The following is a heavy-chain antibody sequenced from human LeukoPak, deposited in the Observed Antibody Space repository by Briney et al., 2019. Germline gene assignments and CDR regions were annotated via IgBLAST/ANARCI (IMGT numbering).Heavy chain of an antibody. V-gene: IGHV3-21*01. D-gene: IGHD5-24*01. CDR3: ARNIEMATITPGY. CDR2: ISSSSSYI. CDR1: GFTFSSYS. J-gene: IGHJ4*02. Sequence: GSLRLSCAASGFTFSSYSMNWVRQAPGKGLEWVSSISSSSSYIYYADSVKGRFTISRDNAKNSLYLQMNSLRAEETAVYYCARNIEMATITPGYWGQGTLVTASS.